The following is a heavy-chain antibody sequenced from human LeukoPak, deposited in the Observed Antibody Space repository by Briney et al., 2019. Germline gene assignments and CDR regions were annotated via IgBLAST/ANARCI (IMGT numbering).Heavy chain of an antibody. CDR2: IIPIFGTA. V-gene: IGHV1-69*05. CDR1: GGTFSSYA. Sequence: SVKVSCKASGGTFSSYAISWVRQAPGQGPEWMGGIIPIFGTANYAQKFQGRVTITTDESTSTAYMELSSLRSEDTAVYYCARELSLSNGAFDIWGQGTMVTVSS. D-gene: IGHD3-10*01. J-gene: IGHJ3*02. CDR3: ARELSLSNGAFDI.